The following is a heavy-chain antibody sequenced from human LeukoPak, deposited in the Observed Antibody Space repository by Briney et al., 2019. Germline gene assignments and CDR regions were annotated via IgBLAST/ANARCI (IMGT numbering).Heavy chain of an antibody. CDR2: ISYDGSNK. J-gene: IGHJ4*02. CDR3: ARDRIAWDY. V-gene: IGHV3-30*04. D-gene: IGHD6-13*01. CDR1: GFTFSSYA. Sequence: GGSLRLSCAASGFTFSSYAMHWVRQAPGKGLEWVAVISYDGSNKYYADSVKGRFTISRDNSKNTLYLQMSSLRAEDTAVYYCARDRIAWDYWGQGTLVTVSS.